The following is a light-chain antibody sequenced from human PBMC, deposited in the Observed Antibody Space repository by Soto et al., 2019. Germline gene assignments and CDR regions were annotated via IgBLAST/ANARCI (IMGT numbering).Light chain of an antibody. CDR2: AAS. J-gene: IGKJ1*01. Sequence: DIQMTQSPSSLSASVGDRVTITCRASQSISSYLNWYQQKPGKDPKLLIYAASSLQSGVPSRFSGSGSGTDFTLTISSLQPEDFATYYCQQSYSTPWTFGQGTKVEIK. CDR1: QSISSY. CDR3: QQSYSTPWT. V-gene: IGKV1-39*01.